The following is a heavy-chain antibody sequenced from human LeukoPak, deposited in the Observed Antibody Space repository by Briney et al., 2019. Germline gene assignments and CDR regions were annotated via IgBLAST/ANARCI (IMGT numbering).Heavy chain of an antibody. CDR3: ARDRVPGYYYDSSGYYFDY. Sequence: ASVKVSCKASGYTFTGYYMHWVRQAPGQGLEWMGWINPNSGGTNYAQKFQGRVTMTRDTSISTAYMELSRLRSDDTAVYYCARDRVPGYYYDSSGYYFDYWGQGTLVTVSS. V-gene: IGHV1-2*02. D-gene: IGHD3-22*01. J-gene: IGHJ4*02. CDR2: INPNSGGT. CDR1: GYTFTGYY.